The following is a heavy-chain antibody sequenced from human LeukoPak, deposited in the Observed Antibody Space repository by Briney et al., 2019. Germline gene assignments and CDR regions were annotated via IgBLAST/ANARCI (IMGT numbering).Heavy chain of an antibody. D-gene: IGHD5-18*01. Sequence: SATVSLTCSVSGDSISTYHWNWIRKPPGKGLEWIGYMQSTGNSKYNPSLRSRVTMFVDTSMNQVALILSSVTAADTAVYYCARDKRHSYGRYFDHWGQGALVTVSS. CDR3: ARDKRHSYGRYFDH. CDR1: GDSISTYH. CDR2: MQSTGNS. V-gene: IGHV4-59*01. J-gene: IGHJ4*02.